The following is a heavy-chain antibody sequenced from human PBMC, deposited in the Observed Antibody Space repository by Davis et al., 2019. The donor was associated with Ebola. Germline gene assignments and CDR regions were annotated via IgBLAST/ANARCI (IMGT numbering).Heavy chain of an antibody. V-gene: IGHV3-30*02. D-gene: IGHD4-11*01. J-gene: IGHJ4*02. CDR1: GFTFSSYG. CDR3: AKDLGLQAFDY. Sequence: GESLKISCAASGFTFSSYGMHWVRQASGKGLEWVAFIRYDGSNKYYAEPVKGRFNISRDNSKNTLYLQMNSQRAEDTAVYYCAKDLGLQAFDYWGQGTLVTVSS. CDR2: IRYDGSNK.